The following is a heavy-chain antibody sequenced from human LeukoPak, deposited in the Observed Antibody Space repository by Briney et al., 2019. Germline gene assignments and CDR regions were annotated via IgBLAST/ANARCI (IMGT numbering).Heavy chain of an antibody. CDR1: GGTFSSYA. CDR2: IIPIFGTA. Sequence: ASVKVSCKASGGTFSSYAISWVRQAPGQGLEWMGGIIPIFGTANYAQKFQGRVTITADESTSTAYMELSSLRSEDTAVYYCARVFKGYFQHWGQGTLVTVSS. J-gene: IGHJ1*01. V-gene: IGHV1-69*13. CDR3: ARVFKGYFQH. D-gene: IGHD3-3*01.